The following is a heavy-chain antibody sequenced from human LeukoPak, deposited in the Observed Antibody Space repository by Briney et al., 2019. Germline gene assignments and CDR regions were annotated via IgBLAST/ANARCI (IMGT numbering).Heavy chain of an antibody. V-gene: IGHV4-59*02. CDR2: IYYTGST. D-gene: IGHD2-15*01. CDR1: GGSVSDYY. J-gene: IGHJ4*02. CDR3: ARVGGYKGYFDY. Sequence: PSETLSLTCTVSGGSVSDYYWSWIRQSPGKGLEWIGYIYYTGSTSYNPSLRSRVTMSVDTSKNQFSLKLSSVTAADTAVYYCARVGGYKGYFDYWGQGTLVTVSS.